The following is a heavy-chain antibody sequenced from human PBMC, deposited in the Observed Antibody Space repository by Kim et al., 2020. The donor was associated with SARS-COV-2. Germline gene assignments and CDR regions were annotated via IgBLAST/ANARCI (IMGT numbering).Heavy chain of an antibody. CDR2: ISAYNGNT. J-gene: IGHJ1*01. CDR3: ARDLRSYSSGWYDHFQH. V-gene: IGHV1-18*01. D-gene: IGHD6-19*01. Sequence: ASVKVSCKASGYTFTSYGISWVRQAPGQGLEWMGWISAYNGNTNYAQKLQGRVTMTTDTSTSTAYMELRSLRSDDTAVYYCARDLRSYSSGWYDHFQHWGQGTLVTVSS. CDR1: GYTFTSYG.